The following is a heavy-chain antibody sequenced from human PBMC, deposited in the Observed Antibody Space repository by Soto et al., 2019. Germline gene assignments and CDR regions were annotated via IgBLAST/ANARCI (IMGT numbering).Heavy chain of an antibody. CDR2: ISGSLGSA. CDR1: GFTFNDFA. J-gene: IGHJ3*02. D-gene: IGHD3-3*01. CDR3: AKDSRLPGFGLLIHAFDI. V-gene: IGHV3-23*01. Sequence: GGSLRLSCAVSGFTFNDFAMSWVRQAPGKGLEWVSTISGSLGSAYYAASVEGRFTISGDNSNNTLYLQMNSLRVEDTATYYCAKDSRLPGFGLLIHAFDIWGHGTMVTVSS.